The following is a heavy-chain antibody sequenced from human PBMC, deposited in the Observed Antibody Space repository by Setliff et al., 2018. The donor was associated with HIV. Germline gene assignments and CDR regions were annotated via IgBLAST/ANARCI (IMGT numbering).Heavy chain of an antibody. CDR2: INPNRGDT. D-gene: IGHD3-10*01. CDR3: ARVSSFNKIIREAFDI. V-gene: IGHV1-2*06. Sequence: ASVKVSCKASGYTFTGYFTHWVRQAPGQGLEWMGQINPNRGDTKSHHKFADRLIMSRDTSLTTVYMELTSLRSDDTAVYYCARVSSFNKIIREAFDIWGQGTLVTVSS. CDR1: GYTFTGYF. J-gene: IGHJ3*02.